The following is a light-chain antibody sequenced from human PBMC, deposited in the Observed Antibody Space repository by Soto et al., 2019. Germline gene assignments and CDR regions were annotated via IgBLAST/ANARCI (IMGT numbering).Light chain of an antibody. J-gene: IGKJ1*01. CDR1: QSVGSTY. CDR3: QQYGDSPWT. CDR2: DAS. Sequence: EVVLTQSPGTLSLSPGERATLSCRASQSVGSTYLAWYQRKPGQAPRLLIYDASSRATGIPDRFSGSGSGTDFTLTISRLEPEDFAVYYCQQYGDSPWTFGQGTKVEIK. V-gene: IGKV3-20*01.